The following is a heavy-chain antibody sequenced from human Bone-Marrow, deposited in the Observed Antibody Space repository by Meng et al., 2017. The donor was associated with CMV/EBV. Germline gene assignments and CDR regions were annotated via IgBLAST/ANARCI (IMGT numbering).Heavy chain of an antibody. D-gene: IGHD3-10*01. CDR3: TRTSGSYYFDY. CDR1: GFTFSSYW. CDR2: IKQDGSEK. V-gene: IGHV3-7*03. J-gene: IGHJ4*02. Sequence: GESLKISCAASGFTFSSYWMSWVRQAPGKGLEWVANIKQDGSEKYYVDSVKGRFTISRDNAKNSLYLQMNSLRAEDTAIYYCTRTSGSYYFDYWGRGALVTVSS.